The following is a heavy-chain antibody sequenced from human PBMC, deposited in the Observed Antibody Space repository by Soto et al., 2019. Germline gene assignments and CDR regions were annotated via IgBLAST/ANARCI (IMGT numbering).Heavy chain of an antibody. V-gene: IGHV3-23*01. CDR2: ISGSGGST. CDR1: GFTFSSYA. CDR3: AKSGGDSSKDPVDFYFDY. J-gene: IGHJ4*02. Sequence: GGSLRLSCAASGFTFSSYAMSWVRQAPGKGLEWVSAISGSGGSTYYADSVKGRFTISRDNSKNTLYLQMNSLRAEDTAVYYCAKSGGDSSKDPVDFYFDYWGQGTLVTVSS. D-gene: IGHD2-21*02.